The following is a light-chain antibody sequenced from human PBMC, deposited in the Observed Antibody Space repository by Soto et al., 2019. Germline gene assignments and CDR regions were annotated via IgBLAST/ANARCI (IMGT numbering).Light chain of an antibody. CDR2: DAS. CDR3: QRYNNWPT. J-gene: IGKJ2*01. CDR1: QSVNNK. Sequence: EVVLTQSPATLSVSPGERATLSCRAGQSVNNKLAWYQQTPGQPPRLLIYDASTRATGVPGRFSGSGSGTAFTLAIRSLQSEDLAVYYCQRYNNWPTFGQGTNLEIK. V-gene: IGKV3-15*01.